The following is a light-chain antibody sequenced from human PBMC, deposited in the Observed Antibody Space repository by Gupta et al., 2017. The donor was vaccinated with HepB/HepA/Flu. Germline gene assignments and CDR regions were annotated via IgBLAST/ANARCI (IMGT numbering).Light chain of an antibody. CDR3: QLITKWPRST. CDR1: QSVSSN. Sequence: EIVITQSPATLSVSPGERATLSCRASQSVSSNLAWYQQKPGQAPRLLIYGASTRATGIPARFSGRCSRIEFTLAISSLQSETFPVYSFQLITKWPRSTFRQGIKL. J-gene: IGKJ1*01. CDR2: GAS. V-gene: IGKV3-15*01.